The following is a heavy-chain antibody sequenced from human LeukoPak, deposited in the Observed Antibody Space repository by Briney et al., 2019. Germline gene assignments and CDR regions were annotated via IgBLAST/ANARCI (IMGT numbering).Heavy chain of an antibody. CDR2: IYYSVST. V-gene: IGHV4-61*01. D-gene: IGHD2-2*01. J-gene: IGHJ6*02. CDR1: GGSVSSGSYY. CDR3: AREICSSTSCYGAPYYYYGMDV. Sequence: SETLSLTCTVSGGSVSSGSYYWSWIRQPPGKGLEWIGYIYYSVSTNYNPSLKSRVTISVDTSKNQFSLKLSSVTAADTAVYYCAREICSSTSCYGAPYYYYGMDVWGQGTTVTVSS.